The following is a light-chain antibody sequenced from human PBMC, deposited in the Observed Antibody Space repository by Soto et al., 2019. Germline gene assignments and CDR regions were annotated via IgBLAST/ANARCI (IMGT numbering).Light chain of an antibody. Sequence: DIVLTQSPATLSLSPGERATLSCRASQSVSNYLAWYQQKPGQAPRLLIYDASNRAPGIPARFSGSGSGADFSLTISSLEPEDFAVYYCQQRKSPLTFGGGTKVEIK. J-gene: IGKJ4*01. CDR1: QSVSNY. CDR2: DAS. CDR3: QQRKSPLT. V-gene: IGKV3-11*01.